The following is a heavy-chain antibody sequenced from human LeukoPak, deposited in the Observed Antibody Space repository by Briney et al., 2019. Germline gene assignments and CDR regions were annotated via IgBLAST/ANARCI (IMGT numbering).Heavy chain of an antibody. CDR2: IYYSGST. CDR3: ARLHQDYDILTGYQD. Sequence: SETLSLTCTVSGGSISSYYWSWIRQPPGKGLEWIGYIYYSGSTNYNPSLKSRVTISVDTSKNQFSLKLSSVTAADTAVYYCARLHQDYDILTGYQDWGQGTLVTVSS. V-gene: IGHV4-59*01. D-gene: IGHD3-9*01. CDR1: GGSISSYY. J-gene: IGHJ4*02.